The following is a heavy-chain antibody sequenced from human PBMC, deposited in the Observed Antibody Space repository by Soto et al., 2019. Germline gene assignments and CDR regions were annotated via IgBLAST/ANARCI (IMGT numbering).Heavy chain of an antibody. Sequence: LGGSLSLSCAASGFTFNHYAMSWVRQAPGKGLEWVSIIIANGGTFYADSVKGRFTISRDNSKNTVYLQMSSLRVEDTAIYYCAKDYTVAADPSSVILFDYWGQGALVTVSS. D-gene: IGHD2-15*01. J-gene: IGHJ4*02. CDR2: IIANGGT. V-gene: IGHV3-23*01. CDR1: GFTFNHYA. CDR3: AKDYTVAADPSSVILFDY.